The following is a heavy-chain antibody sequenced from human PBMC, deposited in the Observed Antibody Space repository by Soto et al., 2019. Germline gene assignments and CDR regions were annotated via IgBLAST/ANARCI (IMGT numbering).Heavy chain of an antibody. J-gene: IGHJ4*02. CDR1: GGTFSSYT. V-gene: IGHV1-69*02. CDR3: ARGCYGGSCHNYLFDY. CDR2: IIPILGIA. D-gene: IGHD2-15*01. Sequence: QVQLVQSGAEVKKPGSSVKVSCKASGGTFSSYTISWVRQAPGQGLEWMGRIIPILGIANYAQKFQGRVTITADKSTSTAYMELSSLRSEDTAVYYCARGCYGGSCHNYLFDYWGQGTLVTVSS.